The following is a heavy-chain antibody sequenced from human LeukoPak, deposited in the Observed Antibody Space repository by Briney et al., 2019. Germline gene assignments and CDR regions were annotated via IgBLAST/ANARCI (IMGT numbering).Heavy chain of an antibody. CDR3: ARLREYCSSTSCYSDAFDI. D-gene: IGHD2-2*02. CDR2: IIPIFGTA. CDR1: GGTFSSYA. Sequence: SVKVSCKASGGTFSSYAISWVRQAPGQGLEWMGGIIPIFGTANYAQKFQGRVTITTDESTSTAYMELSSLKASDTAMYYCARLREYCSSTSCYSDAFDIWGQGTMVTVSS. V-gene: IGHV1-69*05. J-gene: IGHJ3*02.